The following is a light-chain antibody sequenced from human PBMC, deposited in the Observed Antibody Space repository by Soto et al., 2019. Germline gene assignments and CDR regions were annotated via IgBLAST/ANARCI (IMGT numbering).Light chain of an antibody. V-gene: IGKV1-5*01. CDR1: QSMNLW. J-gene: IGKJ1*01. CDR3: QQYNGYSTWT. Sequence: DIQLTQSPSTLSASVGDRITLTCRASQSMNLWLAWYQQTPGKAPKILIFDASRLATWVPSRFSCSGSGTEFTLTISGLQPDDFATYYCQQYNGYSTWTFGQGTRVETK. CDR2: DAS.